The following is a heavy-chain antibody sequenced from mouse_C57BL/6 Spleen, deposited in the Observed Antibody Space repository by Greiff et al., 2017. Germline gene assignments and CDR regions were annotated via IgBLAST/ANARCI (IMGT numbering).Heavy chain of an antibody. CDR1: GYAFSSSW. CDR2: IYPGDGDT. CDR3: ARAYYSAMDY. D-gene: IGHD2-12*01. Sequence: QVQLQQSGPELVKPGASVKISCKASGYAFSSSWMNWVKQRPGKGLEWIGRIYPGDGDTNYNGKFKGKATLTAAKSSSTAYMQLSSLTSEDSAVYFCARAYYSAMDYWGQGTSVTVSS. J-gene: IGHJ4*01. V-gene: IGHV1-82*01.